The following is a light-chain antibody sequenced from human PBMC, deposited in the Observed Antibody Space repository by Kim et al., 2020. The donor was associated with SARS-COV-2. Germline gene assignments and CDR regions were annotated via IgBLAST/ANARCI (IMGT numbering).Light chain of an antibody. Sequence: SVDISWTGTSRDVGTYNYFAWYQTHPGKAPKLMIYEVSKRPSGVPDRLSGSKSGNTASLTVSGLQAEDEADYYCSSYAGNNNLVFGGGTQLTVL. CDR3: SSYAGNNNLV. CDR2: EVS. V-gene: IGLV2-8*01. J-gene: IGLJ3*02. CDR1: SRDVGTYNY.